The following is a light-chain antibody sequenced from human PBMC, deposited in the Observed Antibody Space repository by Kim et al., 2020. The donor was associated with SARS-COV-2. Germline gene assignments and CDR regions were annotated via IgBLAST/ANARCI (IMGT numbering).Light chain of an antibody. CDR2: GAS. J-gene: IGKJ5*01. CDR3: QQYGSSPPIT. CDR1: QSVSSSY. V-gene: IGKV3-20*01. Sequence: PGERATLACRSSQSVSSSYLAWYQQKPGQAPSLLIYGASSRATGIPDRFIGSGSGTDFTLTISRLEPEDFAVYYCQQYGSSPPITFGQGTRLEIK.